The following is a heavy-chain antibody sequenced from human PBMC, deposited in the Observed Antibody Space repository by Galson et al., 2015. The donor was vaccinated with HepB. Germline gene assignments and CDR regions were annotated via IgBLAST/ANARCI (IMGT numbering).Heavy chain of an antibody. J-gene: IGHJ4*02. CDR1: GFTFSSYS. D-gene: IGHD6-13*01. CDR3: ARDIARAKKFDY. V-gene: IGHV3-21*01. Sequence: SLRLSCAASGFTFSSYSMNWVRQAPGKGLEWVSSISSSSSYIYYADSVKGRFTISRDNAKNSLYLQMNSLRAEDTAVYYCARDIARAKKFDYWGQGTLVTVSS. CDR2: ISSSSSYI.